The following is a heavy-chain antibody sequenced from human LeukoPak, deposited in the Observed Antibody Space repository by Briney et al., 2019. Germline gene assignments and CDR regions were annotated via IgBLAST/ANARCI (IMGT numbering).Heavy chain of an antibody. CDR2: ISYDGSNK. CDR3: ARDEVAVAANFDY. Sequence: GRSLRLSCAASGFTFSSYAMHWVRQAPGKGLEWVAVISYDGSNKYYGDSVKGRFTISRDDAKKSVYLQMNSLRAEDTAVYYCARDEVAVAANFDYWGQGTLVTVSS. V-gene: IGHV3-30-3*01. J-gene: IGHJ4*02. D-gene: IGHD6-19*01. CDR1: GFTFSSYA.